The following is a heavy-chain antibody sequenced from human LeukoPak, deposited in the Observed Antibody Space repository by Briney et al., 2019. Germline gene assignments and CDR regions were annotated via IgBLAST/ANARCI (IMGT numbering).Heavy chain of an antibody. CDR1: GFTFSSYE. Sequence: QPGGSLRLSCAASGFTFSSYEMNWVRQAPGKGLEWVSYISSSGSTIYYADSVKGRFTISRDNAKNSLYLQMNSLRAEDTAVYYCARVEGSSGYPNWFDPWGQGTLVTVSS. CDR2: ISSSGSTI. V-gene: IGHV3-48*03. D-gene: IGHD3-22*01. CDR3: ARVEGSSGYPNWFDP. J-gene: IGHJ5*02.